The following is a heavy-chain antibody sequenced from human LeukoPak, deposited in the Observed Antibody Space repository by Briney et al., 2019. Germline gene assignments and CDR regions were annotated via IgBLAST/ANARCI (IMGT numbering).Heavy chain of an antibody. J-gene: IGHJ5*02. CDR3: ARVQSRLNWFDP. V-gene: IGHV4-4*07. Sequence: SETLSLTCTVSGGSISSYYWSWIRQPAGKGLEWIGRVYTSGSTTYNPSLKSRVTMSVDTSKNQFSLKLRSVTAADTAVYYCARVQSRLNWFDPWGQGTLVTVSS. CDR1: GGSISSYY. CDR2: VYTSGST.